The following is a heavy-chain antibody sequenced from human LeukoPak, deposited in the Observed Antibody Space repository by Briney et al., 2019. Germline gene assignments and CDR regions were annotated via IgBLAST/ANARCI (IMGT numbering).Heavy chain of an antibody. CDR2: ISYDGDNK. Sequence: PGGSLRLSCEAPGFSFSDFGMHWVRQAPGKGLEWVAVISYDGDNKYYADSVKGRFTISRDNSKNTLYLQMNSLRPEDTAVYYCASLVTIATDDYWGQGTLVTVSS. CDR3: ASLVTIATDDY. J-gene: IGHJ4*02. CDR1: GFSFSDFG. D-gene: IGHD6-25*01. V-gene: IGHV3-30*19.